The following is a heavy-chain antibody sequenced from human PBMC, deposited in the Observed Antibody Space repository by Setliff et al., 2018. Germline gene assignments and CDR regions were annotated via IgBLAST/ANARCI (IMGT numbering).Heavy chain of an antibody. CDR2: IYYSGST. J-gene: IGHJ3*02. V-gene: IGHV4-39*01. Sequence: SETLSLTCTVSGGSISSSSYYWGWIRQPPGKGLEWIGSIYYSGSTYYNPSLKSRVTISVDTSKNQFSLKLSSVTAADTAVYYCARQDFSGYEHRACDIWGQGTMVTV. D-gene: IGHD5-12*01. CDR1: GGSISSSSYY. CDR3: ARQDFSGYEHRACDI.